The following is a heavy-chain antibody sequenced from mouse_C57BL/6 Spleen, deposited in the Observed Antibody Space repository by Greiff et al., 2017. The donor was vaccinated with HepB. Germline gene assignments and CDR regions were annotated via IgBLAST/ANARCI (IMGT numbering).Heavy chain of an antibody. J-gene: IGHJ4*01. Sequence: QVQLQQPGAELVMPGASVKLSCKASGYTFTSYWMHWVKQRPGQGLEWIGEIEPSDSYTNYNQKFKGKSTLTVDKSSSTAYMQLSSLTSEDSAVYYCARSRDYDGAMDYWGQGTSVTVSS. CDR3: ARSRDYDGAMDY. CDR2: IEPSDSYT. V-gene: IGHV1-69*01. D-gene: IGHD2-4*01. CDR1: GYTFTSYW.